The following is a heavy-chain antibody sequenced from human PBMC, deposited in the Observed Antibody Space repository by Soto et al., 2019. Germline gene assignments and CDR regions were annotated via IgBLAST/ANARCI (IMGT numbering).Heavy chain of an antibody. J-gene: IGHJ3*02. V-gene: IGHV3-7*01. CDR2: IKQDGTER. CDR3: VRGDLGAFDI. Sequence: GGSLRLSCAASGFTFRSYGMNWVRQAPGKGLEWVACIKQDGTERYNVDSVKGRFTISRDNAKNSVDLHMNSLRAEDTAVYYCVRGDLGAFDIWGQGTMVTVSS. D-gene: IGHD7-27*01. CDR1: GFTFRSYG.